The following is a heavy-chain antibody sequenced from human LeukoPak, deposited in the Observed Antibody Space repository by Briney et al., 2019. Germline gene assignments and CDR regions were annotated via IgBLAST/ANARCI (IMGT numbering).Heavy chain of an antibody. CDR3: ARQVAGYAFDI. CDR2: IYYSGST. V-gene: IGHV4-39*01. Sequence: SETLSLTCGVSGGSISSSNYYYWGWIRQPPGKGLEWIGSIYYSGSTYYNPSLKSRVTISVDTSKNQFSLNLSSVTAADTAVYYCARQVAGYAFDIWGQGTMVTVSS. J-gene: IGHJ3*02. D-gene: IGHD6-19*01. CDR1: GGSISSSNYYY.